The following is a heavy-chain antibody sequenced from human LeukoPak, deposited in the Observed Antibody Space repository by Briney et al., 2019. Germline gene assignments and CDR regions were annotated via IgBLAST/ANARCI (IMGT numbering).Heavy chain of an antibody. D-gene: IGHD6-13*01. J-gene: IGHJ4*02. Sequence: ASVKVSCKASGYTFTGYYMHWVRQAPGQGLEWMGWINPNSCGTNYAHKFQGRVTMTRDTSISTAYMELSRLRSDDTAVYYCARVGAAGILPDYWGQGTLVTVSS. CDR2: INPNSCGT. CDR3: ARVGAAGILPDY. CDR1: GYTFTGYY. V-gene: IGHV1-2*02.